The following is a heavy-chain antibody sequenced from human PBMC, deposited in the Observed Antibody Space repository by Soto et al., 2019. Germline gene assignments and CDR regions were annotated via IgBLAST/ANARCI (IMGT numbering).Heavy chain of an antibody. D-gene: IGHD2-8*01. J-gene: IGHJ4*02. Sequence: QITLKESGPTLVKPTQPLTLTCTFSGFSLSTSGVGVGWIRQPPGKALEWLALIYWNDDKRYSPSLKSRLTITKDTSKSQVVLTMTNMDPVDTATYYCSHRRAGLNAVWGQGTLVTVSS. CDR3: SHRRAGLNAV. CDR1: GFSLSTSGVG. CDR2: IYWNDDK. V-gene: IGHV2-5*01.